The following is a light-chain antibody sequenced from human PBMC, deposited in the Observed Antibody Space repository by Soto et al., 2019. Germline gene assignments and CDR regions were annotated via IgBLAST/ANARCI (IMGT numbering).Light chain of an antibody. Sequence: ILLTQSPGTLSLSPGERATLSCRASQSVSNNYLAWYQQKPGQAPRLLIYGASNRAAGIPARFSGSGSGTDFTLTLSSLQPEDFATYYCQQVNSFPSTFGQGTRLENK. CDR3: QQVNSFPST. V-gene: IGKV3D-7*01. CDR2: GAS. CDR1: QSVSNNY. J-gene: IGKJ5*01.